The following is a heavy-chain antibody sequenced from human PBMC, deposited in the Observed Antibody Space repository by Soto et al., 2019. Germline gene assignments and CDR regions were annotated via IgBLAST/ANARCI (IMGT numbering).Heavy chain of an antibody. CDR1: GGTFSRYA. V-gene: IGHV1-69*13. D-gene: IGHD3-22*01. Sequence: GASVKVSCKASGGTFSRYAIILVRQAPGQGLEWMGGIIPIFGTANYAQKFQGRVTITADESTSTAYMELSSLSSRDTAVYHCAAEDYYDSSGSTHYYYYYGMDVWGQGTTVTVSS. CDR2: IIPIFGTA. J-gene: IGHJ6*02. CDR3: AAEDYYDSSGSTHYYYYYGMDV.